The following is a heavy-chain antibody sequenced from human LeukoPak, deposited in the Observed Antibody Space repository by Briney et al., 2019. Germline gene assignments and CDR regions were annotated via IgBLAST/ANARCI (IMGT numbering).Heavy chain of an antibody. CDR1: GFTFSDYY. Sequence: GGSLRLSCAASGFTFSDYYMSWIRQAPGKGLEWVPYISSSGSTIYYADSVKGRFTISRDNAKNSLYLQMNSLRAEDTAVYYCARGLYYYDSSGYYDEYFQHWGQGTLVTVSS. D-gene: IGHD3-22*01. V-gene: IGHV3-11*01. J-gene: IGHJ1*01. CDR3: ARGLYYYDSSGYYDEYFQH. CDR2: ISSSGSTI.